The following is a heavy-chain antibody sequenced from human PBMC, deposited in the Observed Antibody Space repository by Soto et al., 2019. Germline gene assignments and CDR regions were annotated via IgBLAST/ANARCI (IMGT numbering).Heavy chain of an antibody. CDR2: ISYDGSNK. CDR3: AGKGWELLLGSAFDI. CDR1: GFTFSSYG. J-gene: IGHJ3*02. V-gene: IGHV3-30*03. D-gene: IGHD1-26*01. Sequence: HPGGSLRLSCAASGFTFSSYGMHWVRQAPGKGLEWVAVISYDGSNKYYADSVKGRFTISRDNSKNTLYLQMNSLRAEDTAVYYCAGKGWELLLGSAFDIWGQGTMVTVSS.